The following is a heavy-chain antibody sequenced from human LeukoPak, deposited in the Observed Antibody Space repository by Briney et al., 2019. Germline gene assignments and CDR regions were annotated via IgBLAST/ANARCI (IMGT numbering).Heavy chain of an antibody. CDR1: GGSISSYY. CDR2: IYYSGST. Sequence: SETLSLTCTVSGGSISSYYWSWIRQPPGKGLEWIGYIYYSGSTNYNPSLKSRVTISVDTSKNQFSLKLSSATAADTAVYYCARHVSAYYYDSSGYYLPHAFDIWGQGTMVTVSS. J-gene: IGHJ3*02. V-gene: IGHV4-59*08. CDR3: ARHVSAYYYDSSGYYLPHAFDI. D-gene: IGHD3-22*01.